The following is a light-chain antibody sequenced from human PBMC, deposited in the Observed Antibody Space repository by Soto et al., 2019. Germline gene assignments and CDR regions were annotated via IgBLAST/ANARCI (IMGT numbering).Light chain of an antibody. CDR2: GAS. CDR1: QSVNSDS. V-gene: IGKV3-20*01. CDR3: QQYGSSLT. J-gene: IGKJ1*01. Sequence: EIVLTQSPGTLSLSPGEGATLSCGASQSVNSDSLAWYQQKPGQAPRLLISGASTRATGIPDRFRGSGSWTDFTLTISRLEPEDFAVYWCQQYGSSLTFGQGTKVDIK.